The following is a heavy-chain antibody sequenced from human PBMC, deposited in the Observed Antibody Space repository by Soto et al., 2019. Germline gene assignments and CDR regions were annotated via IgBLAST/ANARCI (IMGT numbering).Heavy chain of an antibody. J-gene: IGHJ3*02. D-gene: IGHD3-9*01. CDR2: IRSKAYGGTT. CDR1: GFTFGDYA. Sequence: GGSLRLSCTASGFTFGDYATSWFRQAPGKGLEWVGFIRSKAYGGTTEYAASVKGRFTISRDDSKSIAYLQMNSLKTEDTAVYYCTSWDYDILTGYYTGDAFDIWGQGTMVTVSS. V-gene: IGHV3-49*03. CDR3: TSWDYDILTGYYTGDAFDI.